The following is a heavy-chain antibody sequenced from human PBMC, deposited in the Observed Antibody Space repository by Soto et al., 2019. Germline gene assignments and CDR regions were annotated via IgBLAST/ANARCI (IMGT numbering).Heavy chain of an antibody. V-gene: IGHV5-51*01. Sequence: GESLKISCKGSGYSFTSYWIGWVRQMPGKGLEWMGIIYPGDSDTRYSPSFQGQVTISADKSISTAYLQWSSLKASDTAMYYCARGPFGRGYSGYDYYYYYYMDVWGKGTTVTVSS. D-gene: IGHD5-12*01. CDR3: ARGPFGRGYSGYDYYYYYYMDV. CDR2: IYPGDSDT. J-gene: IGHJ6*03. CDR1: GYSFTSYW.